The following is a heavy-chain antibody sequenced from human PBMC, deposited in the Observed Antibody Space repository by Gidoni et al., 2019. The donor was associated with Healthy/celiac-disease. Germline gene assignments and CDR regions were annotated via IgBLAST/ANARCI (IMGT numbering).Heavy chain of an antibody. CDR3: AREPLPYGSGMS. J-gene: IGHJ5*02. Sequence: EVQLVESGGGCVQPGGSLRLSCSASGFTVSSNYMSWVLQAPVKGRALVSVIYSGGSTYYADAVQGRFTISRYNSKNTLYLQMNSLRPADTAVYYCAREPLPYGSGMSWGQVTLVTVSS. CDR1: GFTVSSNY. D-gene: IGHD3-10*01. CDR2: IYSGGST. V-gene: IGHV3-66*02.